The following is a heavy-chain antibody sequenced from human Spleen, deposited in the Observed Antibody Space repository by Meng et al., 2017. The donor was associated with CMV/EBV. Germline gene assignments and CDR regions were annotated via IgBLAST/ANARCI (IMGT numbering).Heavy chain of an antibody. J-gene: IGHJ6*02. V-gene: IGHV3-9*01. CDR1: GFTFDDYA. CDR3: AKDSYYDFWSGSENYYGMDV. D-gene: IGHD3-3*01. CDR2: ISWNSGSI. Sequence: SLKISCAASGFTFDDYAMHWVRQAPGKGLEWVSGISWNSGSIGYADSVKGRFTISRDNAKNSLYLQMNSLRAEDTALYYCAKDSYYDFWSGSENYYGMDVWGQGTTVTVSS.